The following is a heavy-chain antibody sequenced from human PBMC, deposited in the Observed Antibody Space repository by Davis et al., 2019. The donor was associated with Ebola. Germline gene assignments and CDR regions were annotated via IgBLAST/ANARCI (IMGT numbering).Heavy chain of an antibody. CDR1: GDSVSSGG. V-gene: IGHV6-1*01. CDR3: ARGWLRGGMDV. J-gene: IGHJ6*04. CDR2: TYFNSKWYN. Sequence: PSETLSLTCAIFGDSVSSGGWNWIRQSPSRGLEWLGRTYFNSKWYNDYAVSVKGRITINPDTSKNQFSLQLNSVTPEDTALYYCARGWLRGGMDVWGEGTTVTVSS. D-gene: IGHD5-18*01.